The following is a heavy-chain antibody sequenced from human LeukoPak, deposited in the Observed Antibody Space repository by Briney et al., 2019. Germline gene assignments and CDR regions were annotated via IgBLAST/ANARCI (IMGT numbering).Heavy chain of an antibody. D-gene: IGHD1-1*01. CDR3: AYYHVNEEPPTF. Sequence: GSSVKVSCKASGDTFSSSAITWVRQAPGQGLEWMGGIIPIFDTPNYAQNFQGRVTITADESTNTAYMELSSLRSEDTAVCYCAYYHVNEEPPTFWGQGTLVTVSS. CDR1: GDTFSSSA. J-gene: IGHJ4*02. V-gene: IGHV1-69*01. CDR2: IIPIFDTP.